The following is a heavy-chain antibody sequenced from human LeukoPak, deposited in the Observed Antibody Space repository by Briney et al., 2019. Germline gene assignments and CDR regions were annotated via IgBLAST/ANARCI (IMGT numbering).Heavy chain of an antibody. V-gene: IGHV3-23*01. CDR2: ISGSGGST. Sequence: GGSLRLSCAASGFTFSSYAMSWVRQAPGKGLEWVSAISGSGGSTYYADSVKGRFTISRDNSKNTLYLKMNSLRAEDTAVYYCAMQPMVRGVIMDVWGKGTTVTVSS. CDR3: AMQPMVRGVIMDV. D-gene: IGHD3-10*01. J-gene: IGHJ6*03. CDR1: GFTFSSYA.